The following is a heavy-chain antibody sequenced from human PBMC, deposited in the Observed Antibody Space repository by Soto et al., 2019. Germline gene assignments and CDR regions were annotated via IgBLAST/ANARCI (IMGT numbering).Heavy chain of an antibody. CDR2: ISSSGTTI. CDR1: GFIFSDYY. D-gene: IGHD3-10*01. CDR3: ARDLYASGSYRHLFPF. Sequence: PGGSLRLSCAASGFIFSDYYMSWIRQAAGKGLEWVSYISSSGTTIYYANSVKGRFIISRDNAKNSLYLQMNSLRAEDTAVYYCARDLYASGSYRHLFPFWGQGTLVTVSS. J-gene: IGHJ1*01. V-gene: IGHV3-11*01.